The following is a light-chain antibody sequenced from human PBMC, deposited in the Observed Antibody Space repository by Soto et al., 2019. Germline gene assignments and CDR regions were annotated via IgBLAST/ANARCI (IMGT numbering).Light chain of an antibody. CDR3: VAWDDSLSGRV. CDR1: TSDIGSNT. V-gene: IGLV1-44*01. CDR2: RTD. Sequence: QSVLTQPPSASGTPGQRVTISCSGSTSDIGSNTVNWYQQLPGTAPKLLIYRTDHWPSGIPDRFSGSKSGTSASLDISGLQSEDEADYYCVAWDDSLSGRVFGGGTKLTVL. J-gene: IGLJ3*02.